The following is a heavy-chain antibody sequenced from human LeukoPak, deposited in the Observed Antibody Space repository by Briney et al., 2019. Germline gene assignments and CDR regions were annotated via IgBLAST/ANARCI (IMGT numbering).Heavy chain of an antibody. D-gene: IGHD4-11*01. V-gene: IGHV3-53*04. J-gene: IGHJ6*02. CDR3: AREHFTVLYGMDV. CDR2: IYSGGST. Sequence: GGSLRLSCAASGFTLSSYAMSWVRQAPGKGLEWVSVIYSGGSTYYADAVKGRFTISRHNSKNTLYLQMNSLRAEDTAVYYCAREHFTVLYGMDVWGQGTTVTVSS. CDR1: GFTLSSYA.